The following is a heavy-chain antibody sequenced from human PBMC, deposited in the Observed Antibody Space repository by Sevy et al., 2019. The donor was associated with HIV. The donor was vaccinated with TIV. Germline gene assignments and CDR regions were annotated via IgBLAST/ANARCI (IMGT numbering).Heavy chain of an antibody. V-gene: IGHV3-7*01. J-gene: IGHJ4*02. Sequence: GGSLRLSCATSGFTFTSYWMSWVRQAPGKGLEWVANIKQDGSEKNYVDSVKGRFTISRENAKNSLYLQMNSLRAEDTAVYYCARDTGIPFDYWGQGTLVTVSS. CDR3: ARDTGIPFDY. CDR2: IKQDGSEK. CDR1: GFTFTSYW. D-gene: IGHD5-18*01.